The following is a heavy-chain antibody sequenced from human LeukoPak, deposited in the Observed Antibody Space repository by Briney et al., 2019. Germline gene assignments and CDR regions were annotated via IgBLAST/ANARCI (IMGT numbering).Heavy chain of an antibody. J-gene: IGHJ6*04. V-gene: IGHV3-23*01. D-gene: IGHD3-10*01. Sequence: GGSLRLSCGASGFTFSSYAMSWVRQAPGKGLEWVSSISGSGGRTYYADSVKGRFTISRDNSKNTLYLQMNSLRAVEDTAVYYCASSSDIYGSGSYFNSLGDVWGKGTTVSISS. CDR3: ASSSDIYGSGSYFNSLGDV. CDR2: ISGSGGRT. CDR1: GFTFSSYA.